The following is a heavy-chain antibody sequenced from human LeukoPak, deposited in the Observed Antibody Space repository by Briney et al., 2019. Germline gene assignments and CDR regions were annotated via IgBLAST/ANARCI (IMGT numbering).Heavy chain of an antibody. V-gene: IGHV3-48*03. J-gene: IGHJ3*01. CDR2: ISSSSNTI. CDR1: GFTFSSYE. CDR3: ARGDSSSILINDAFDF. Sequence: GGSLRLSCAASGFTFSSYEMNWIRQAPGKGLEWVAYISSSSNTIYYADSVKGRFTISRDNAKNSLSLQLSSLRGEDTALYYCARGDSSSILINDAFDFWGQGTMVTVSS. D-gene: IGHD2-21*01.